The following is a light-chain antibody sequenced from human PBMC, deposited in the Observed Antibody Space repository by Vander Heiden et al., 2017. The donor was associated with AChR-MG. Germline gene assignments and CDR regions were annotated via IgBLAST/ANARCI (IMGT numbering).Light chain of an antibody. Sequence: DIQMTQSPSSLSASVGDRVTITRQASQDISNYLNWYQQKPGKAPKLLIYDASNLETGVPSRFSGSGSGTDFTFTISSLQPEDIATYYCQQYDNLLAPTFGGGTKVEIK. CDR3: QQYDNLLAPT. V-gene: IGKV1-33*01. CDR2: DAS. CDR1: QDISNY. J-gene: IGKJ4*01.